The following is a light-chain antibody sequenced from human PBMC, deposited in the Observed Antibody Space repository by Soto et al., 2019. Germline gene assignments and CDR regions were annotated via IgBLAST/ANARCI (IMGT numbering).Light chain of an antibody. J-gene: IGLJ1*01. CDR3: CSHAGSKNYYL. CDR1: SSDVGGYNY. V-gene: IGLV2-8*01. Sequence: QSALTQPASVSGSPGQSITISCTGTSSDVGGYNYVSWYQQHPGKAPKLMIYEVSNRPSGVPDRFSGSKSGNTASLTVSGLQADDEADYYCCSHAGSKNYYLFGPGTKLTVL. CDR2: EVS.